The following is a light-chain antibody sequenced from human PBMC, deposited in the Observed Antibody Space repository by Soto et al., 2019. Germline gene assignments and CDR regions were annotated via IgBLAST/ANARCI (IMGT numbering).Light chain of an antibody. CDR2: DVS. CDR3: CSYAGSYTV. CDR1: SSDVGGYNY. V-gene: IGLV2-11*01. J-gene: IGLJ2*01. Sequence: QSALTQPRSVSGSPGQSVTISCTGTSSDVGGYNYVSWYQQHPGKAPKLMIYDVSKRPSGVPDRFSGSKSGNTASLTISGRQAEDEADYYCCSYAGSYTVFGGGTKLTV.